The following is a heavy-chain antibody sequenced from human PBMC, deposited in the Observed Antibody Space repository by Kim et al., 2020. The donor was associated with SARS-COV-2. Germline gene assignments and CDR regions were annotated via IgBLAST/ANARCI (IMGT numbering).Heavy chain of an antibody. J-gene: IGHJ3*02. D-gene: IGHD3-10*01. CDR3: ARSGSHPTDAFDI. Sequence: AQKFQDRVTITRDRSMSTAYMELSSLRSKDTAMYYCARSGSHPTDAFDIWGQGTMVTVSS. V-gene: IGHV1-45*02.